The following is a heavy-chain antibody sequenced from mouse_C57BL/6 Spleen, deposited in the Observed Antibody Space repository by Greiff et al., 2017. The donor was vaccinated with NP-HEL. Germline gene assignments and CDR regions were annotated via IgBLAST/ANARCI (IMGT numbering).Heavy chain of an antibody. CDR3: ARSRYYYGSSYWYFDV. CDR1: GYTFTSYW. CDR2: IYPGSGST. J-gene: IGHJ1*03. D-gene: IGHD1-1*01. Sequence: VQLQQPGAELVKPGASVKMSCKASGYTFTSYWITWVKQRPGRGLEWIGDIYPGSGSTNYNEKFKSKATLTVDTSSSTAYMQLSSLTSEDSAVYYCARSRYYYGSSYWYFDVWGTGTTVTVSS. V-gene: IGHV1-55*01.